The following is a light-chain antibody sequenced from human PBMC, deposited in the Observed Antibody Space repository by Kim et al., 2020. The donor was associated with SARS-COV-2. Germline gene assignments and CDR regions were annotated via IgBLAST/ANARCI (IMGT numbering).Light chain of an antibody. CDR2: AAS. V-gene: IGKV1-9*01. Sequence: ASVGDRVTLTCRASPGIGSYLAWYQQKPGRAPKLLIYAASTLQSGVPSRFSGSGSGTEFTLTISSLQPEDFATYYCQQLNSYPRTFGQGTKVDIK. CDR3: QQLNSYPRT. J-gene: IGKJ1*01. CDR1: PGIGSY.